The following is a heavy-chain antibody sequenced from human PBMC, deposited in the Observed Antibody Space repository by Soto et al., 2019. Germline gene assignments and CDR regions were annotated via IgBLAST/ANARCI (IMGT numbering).Heavy chain of an antibody. CDR1: GFTFSSYS. CDR3: ATDLSSSSSPVDY. Sequence: GGSLRLSCAASGFTFSSYSMNWVRQAPGKGLEWVSSISSSSSYIYYADSVKGRFTISRDNAKNSLYLQMNSLRAEDTAGYYCATDLSSSSSPVDYWGQGTLVTVSS. D-gene: IGHD6-6*01. CDR2: ISSSSSYI. V-gene: IGHV3-21*01. J-gene: IGHJ4*02.